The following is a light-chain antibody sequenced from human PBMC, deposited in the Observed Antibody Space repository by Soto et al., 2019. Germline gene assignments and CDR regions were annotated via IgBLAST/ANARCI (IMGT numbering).Light chain of an antibody. CDR2: GAS. CDR3: QQDDNWPLT. J-gene: IGKJ4*01. V-gene: IGKV3-15*01. Sequence: EIVLTKSPVTLSVSPGEGATLSCRASQSVAGALAWFQQTPGQVPRLLIYGASTRATGVPARFRGSGSGTDFTLTISSLESGDFAVYYCQQDDNWPLTFVGGTNVEIK. CDR1: QSVAGA.